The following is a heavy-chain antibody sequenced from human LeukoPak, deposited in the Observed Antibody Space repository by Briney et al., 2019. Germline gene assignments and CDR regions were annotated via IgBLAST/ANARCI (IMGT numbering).Heavy chain of an antibody. CDR3: ARSGPSGSYYYYYMDV. CDR1: GGTFSSYA. Sequence: VASVKVSCKASGGTFSSYAISWVRQAPGQGLEWMGGIIPIFGTANYAQKFQGRVTITADESTSTAYMELSSLRSEDTAVYYCARSGPSGSYYYYYMDVWGKGTTVTVSS. J-gene: IGHJ6*03. CDR2: IIPIFGTA. V-gene: IGHV1-69*13. D-gene: IGHD1-26*01.